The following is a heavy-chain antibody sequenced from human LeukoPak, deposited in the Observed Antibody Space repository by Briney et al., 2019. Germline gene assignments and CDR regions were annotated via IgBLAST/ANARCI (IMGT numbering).Heavy chain of an antibody. V-gene: IGHV3-30*18. Sequence: QPGRSLRLSCVASGFTFSRYGMHWVRQAPGKGLQWVAGTSYDGTKKYYADSVKGRFTISRDNSKNTLYLQMNSLGAEDTAVYYCEKDLDPNYYTSSGYFPNWFAPWGQGSLVTVSS. CDR2: TSYDGTKK. J-gene: IGHJ5*02. CDR3: EKDLDPNYYTSSGYFPNWFAP. CDR1: GFTFSRYG. D-gene: IGHD3-22*01.